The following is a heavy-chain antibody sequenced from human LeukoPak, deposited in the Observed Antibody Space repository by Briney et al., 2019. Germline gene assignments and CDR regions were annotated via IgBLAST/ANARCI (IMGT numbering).Heavy chain of an antibody. V-gene: IGHV3-23*01. CDR2: ITIGATDT. D-gene: IGHD6-13*01. CDR3: AKSRAADTTLLFDY. CDR1: GFTFNNYA. Sequence: GGSLRPSCAASGFTFNNYAMNWVRQAPGKGLEWVSAITIGATDTFYLDSVKGRFTISRDNSKNTLYLQMSSLRAEDTAIYYCAKSRAADTTLLFDYWGQGTLVTVSS. J-gene: IGHJ4*02.